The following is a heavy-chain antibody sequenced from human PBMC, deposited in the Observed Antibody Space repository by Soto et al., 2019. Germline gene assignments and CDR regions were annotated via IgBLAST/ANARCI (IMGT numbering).Heavy chain of an antibody. V-gene: IGHV3-21*01. Sequence: GGSXRLSWSSSVFSFIMYSMSWVRHAPGKGLEWVSSISSSGRDIFYSDSVRGRFTISRDNAENSLYLQMNSLRAEDTAVYFCTRRYYYDSSGYFYWGQGTLVTVSS. J-gene: IGHJ4*02. CDR2: ISSSGRDI. D-gene: IGHD3-22*01. CDR3: TRRYYYDSSGYFY. CDR1: VFSFIMYS.